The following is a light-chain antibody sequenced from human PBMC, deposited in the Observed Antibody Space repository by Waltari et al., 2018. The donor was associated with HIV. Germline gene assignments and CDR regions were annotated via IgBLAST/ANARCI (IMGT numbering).Light chain of an antibody. CDR2: DVS. CDR3: SSYTGSSTYVV. Sequence: QSALTQPASASGSPGQSITISSPGTSSHAGGYDFASSYQQHPGKAPKLMLYDVSNRPSGVSNRFSGSKSGNTASLTVSGLQAEDEADYYCSSYTGSSTYVVFGGGTKLTVL. V-gene: IGLV2-14*03. J-gene: IGLJ2*01. CDR1: SSHAGGYDF.